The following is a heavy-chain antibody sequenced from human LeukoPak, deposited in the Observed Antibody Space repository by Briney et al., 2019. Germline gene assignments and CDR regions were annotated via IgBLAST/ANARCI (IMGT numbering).Heavy chain of an antibody. CDR3: AKDPIFSGSYGVFDY. V-gene: IGHV3-7*03. D-gene: IGHD1-26*01. CDR1: GLTFSNYW. Sequence: PGGSLRLSCAASGLTFSNYWMDWVRQAPGKGLEWVANIKQDGGEKNYVDSVKGRFIISRDNAKNSLYLQMNTLRADDTAVYYCAKDPIFSGSYGVFDYWGLGTLVTVSS. CDR2: IKQDGGEK. J-gene: IGHJ4*02.